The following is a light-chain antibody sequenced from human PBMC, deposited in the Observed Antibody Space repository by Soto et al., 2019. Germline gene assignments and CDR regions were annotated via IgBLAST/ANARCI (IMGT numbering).Light chain of an antibody. CDR1: NSNIGAGYD. Sequence: QSVLTQPPSVSGAPGQRVTISCTGSNSNIGAGYDVHWYQHFPGTAPRLLIYNNTNRPSGVPDRFSGSKSGTSASLAITGLQAEDEADYYCQSYDSNLLGAIFGVGTKLTVL. CDR3: QSYDSNLLGAI. CDR2: NNT. V-gene: IGLV1-40*01. J-gene: IGLJ2*01.